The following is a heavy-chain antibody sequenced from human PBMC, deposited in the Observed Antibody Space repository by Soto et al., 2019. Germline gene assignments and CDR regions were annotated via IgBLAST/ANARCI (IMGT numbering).Heavy chain of an antibody. CDR3: ASLRSRWNIDY. CDR1: GGSISTDDHY. D-gene: IGHD6-13*01. V-gene: IGHV4-30-4*01. J-gene: IGHJ4*02. Sequence: QVQLQESGPGLVKPSQTLSLTCTVSGGSISTDDHYWSWIRQPPGKGLEWIGYIYYTGSTHYNPSLKSRPSTSLDTSKNQFSLQLTSVTAADTAVYYCASLRSRWNIDYWGQGTLVTVSS. CDR2: IYYTGST.